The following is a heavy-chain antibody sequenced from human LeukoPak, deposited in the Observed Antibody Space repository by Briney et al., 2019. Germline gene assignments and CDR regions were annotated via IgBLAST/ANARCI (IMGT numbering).Heavy chain of an antibody. CDR3: AKENPLQNWNYDY. CDR1: GFTFSSYA. J-gene: IGHJ4*02. Sequence: GGSLRLSCAASGFTFSSYAMSWVRQAPGRGLGWESAFGGGSSSTYYADSVRGRFTISRDNSKNTVYLQMDSLRAEDTAVYYCAKENPLQNWNYDYWGQGTLVTVSS. D-gene: IGHD1-1*01. CDR2: FGGGSSST. V-gene: IGHV3-23*01.